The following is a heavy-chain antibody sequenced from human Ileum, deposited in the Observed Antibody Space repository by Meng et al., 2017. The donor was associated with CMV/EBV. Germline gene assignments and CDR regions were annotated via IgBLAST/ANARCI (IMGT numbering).Heavy chain of an antibody. Sequence: QLQLEESGPGLVKPSQTLSLTCTVSGCSINSGSYYWTWIRQSAGEGLEWIGRIHTGGSTIYNPSLKSRVAMSLDTSKNQFSLELSSVTDADTATYYCARNNGDPYWYLDLWGRGTLVTVSS. CDR3: ARNNGDPYWYLDL. V-gene: IGHV4-61*02. CDR1: GCSINSGSYY. CDR2: IHTGGST. D-gene: IGHD4-17*01. J-gene: IGHJ2*01.